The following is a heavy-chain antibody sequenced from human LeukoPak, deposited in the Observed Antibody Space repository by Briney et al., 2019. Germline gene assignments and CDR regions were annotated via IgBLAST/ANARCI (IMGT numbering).Heavy chain of an antibody. Sequence: SVTASCTASGFIFSRSAVQWVRQARGQRLEWIGWIVVGSGNTNYAQKFQERVTMTRDMSTGTAYMELSSLRSEDTAVYYCAAGNYYDSSGYYPYAFDIWGQGTMVTVSS. CDR1: GFIFSRSA. J-gene: IGHJ3*02. CDR2: IVVGSGNT. CDR3: AAGNYYDSSGYYPYAFDI. D-gene: IGHD3-22*01. V-gene: IGHV1-58*01.